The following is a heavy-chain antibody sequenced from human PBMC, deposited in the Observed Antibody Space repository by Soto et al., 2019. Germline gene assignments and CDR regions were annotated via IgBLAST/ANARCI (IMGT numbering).Heavy chain of an antibody. V-gene: IGHV3-30*18. J-gene: IGHJ4*02. CDR3: AKDPRTYYYDSSGYYQLYYFDY. D-gene: IGHD3-22*01. Sequence: GGSLRLSCAASGFTFSSYGMHWVRQAPGKGLEWVAVISYDGSNKYYADSVKGRFTISRDNSKNTLYLQMNSLRAEDTAVYYCAKDPRTYYYDSSGYYQLYYFDYWGQGTLVTVSS. CDR2: ISYDGSNK. CDR1: GFTFSSYG.